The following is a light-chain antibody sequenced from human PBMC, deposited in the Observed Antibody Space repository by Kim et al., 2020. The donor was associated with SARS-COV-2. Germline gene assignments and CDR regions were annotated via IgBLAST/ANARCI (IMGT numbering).Light chain of an antibody. CDR2: GKY. CDR1: SLRNYY. Sequence: ALGQTVRITSQGDSLRNYYASWYQQRPGQAPVLVIYGKYNRPSGIPDRFSGSSSVNTASLTITGAQAEDEADYYCHSRDTSDNHPVFGTGTKVTVL. V-gene: IGLV3-19*01. CDR3: HSRDTSDNHPV. J-gene: IGLJ1*01.